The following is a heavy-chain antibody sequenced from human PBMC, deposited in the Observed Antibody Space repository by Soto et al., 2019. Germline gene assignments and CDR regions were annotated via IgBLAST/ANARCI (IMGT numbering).Heavy chain of an antibody. D-gene: IGHD1-20*01. CDR2: ISYDGSNK. CDR3: AKDVERYNWNPRSLDY. CDR1: GFTFSIYG. V-gene: IGHV3-30*18. Sequence: GGSLRLSCAASGFTFSIYGKHWVRHAPGKGLEWVAVISYDGSNKYYADSVKGRFTISRDNSKNTLYLQMNSLRAEDTAVYYCAKDVERYNWNPRSLDYWGQGTLVTVSS. J-gene: IGHJ4*02.